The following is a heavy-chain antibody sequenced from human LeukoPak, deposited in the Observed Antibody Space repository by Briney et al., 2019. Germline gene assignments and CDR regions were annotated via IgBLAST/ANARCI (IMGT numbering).Heavy chain of an antibody. J-gene: IGHJ6*02. CDR1: GGSFSGYY. Sequence: SETLSLTCAVYGGSFSGYYWSWIRQPPGKGLEWIGEINHSGSTNYNPSLKSRVTISVDTSKNQFSLKLSSVTAADTAVYYCARGPFFYYYYGMDVWGQGTTVTVSS. CDR3: ARGPFFYYYYGMDV. CDR2: INHSGST. V-gene: IGHV4-34*01. D-gene: IGHD3-3*01.